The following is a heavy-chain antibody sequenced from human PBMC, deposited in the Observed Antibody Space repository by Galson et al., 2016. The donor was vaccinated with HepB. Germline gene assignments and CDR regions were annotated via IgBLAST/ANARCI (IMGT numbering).Heavy chain of an antibody. CDR1: GFTFSNNS. CDR3: AREGGYCSGGSSRFFDY. CDR2: ISSSSYI. V-gene: IGHV3-21*06. Sequence: SLRLSCAASGFTFSNNSVNWVRQAPGKGLEWVSSISSSSYIYYADSVKGRFTISRDNAKNSLYLQMSSLRAEDTAVYYCAREGGYCSGGSSRFFDYWGQGTLVTVSS. D-gene: IGHD2-15*01. J-gene: IGHJ4*02.